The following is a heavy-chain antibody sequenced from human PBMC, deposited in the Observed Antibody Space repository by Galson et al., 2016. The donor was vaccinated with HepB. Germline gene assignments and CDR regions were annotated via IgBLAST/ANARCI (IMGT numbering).Heavy chain of an antibody. Sequence: SLRLSCAASGFTFKKYGFNWVRLTPGKGLEWLSYIESYRRIIRYTESVRGRFTASRDNAKNSVYLHLSGLRVEDTAIYYCARDGPNYNYDFWGQGTLVTVSS. J-gene: IGHJ4*02. V-gene: IGHV3-48*03. CDR3: ARDGPNYNYDF. D-gene: IGHD5-24*01. CDR1: GFTFKKYG. CDR2: IESYRRII.